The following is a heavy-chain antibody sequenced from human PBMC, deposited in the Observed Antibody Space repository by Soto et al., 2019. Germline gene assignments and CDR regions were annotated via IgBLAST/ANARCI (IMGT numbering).Heavy chain of an antibody. CDR1: GFTFDDYA. CDR3: AKDAEYSSSFGMDL. CDR2: ISWNSGSI. Sequence: EVQLVESGGGLVQPGRSLRLSCAASGFTFDDYAMHWVRQAPGKGLEWVSGISWNSGSIGYADSVKGRFTISRDNAKNSLYLQMNSLRAEDTALYYCAKDAEYSSSFGMDLWGQGTTVTVSS. V-gene: IGHV3-9*01. J-gene: IGHJ6*02. D-gene: IGHD6-6*01.